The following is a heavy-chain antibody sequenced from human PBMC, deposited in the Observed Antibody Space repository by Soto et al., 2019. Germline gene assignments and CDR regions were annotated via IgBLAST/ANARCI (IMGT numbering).Heavy chain of an antibody. CDR1: GGSISSYY. Sequence: SEALPHTCTVSGGSISSYYWSWIRQPPGKGLEWIGYFSDSGNTNYNPSLKTRVTISVDTSKNQFSLKLTSVTAADMAMYYCAKYDFLAGTHDAFDIWGQGTMVTVSS. V-gene: IGHV4-59*08. CDR3: AKYDFLAGTHDAFDI. D-gene: IGHD6-19*01. CDR2: FSDSGNT. J-gene: IGHJ3*02.